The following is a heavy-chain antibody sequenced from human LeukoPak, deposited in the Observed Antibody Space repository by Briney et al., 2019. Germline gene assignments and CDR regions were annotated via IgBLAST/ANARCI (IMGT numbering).Heavy chain of an antibody. Sequence: ASVKVSCKASGGTFSSYAISWVRQAPGQGLEWMGWMNPNGGNTGYAQKFQGRVTMTRNTSISTAYMELSSLRSEDTAVYYCARRSARDIAARLLGYWGQGTLVTVSS. CDR2: MNPNGGNT. V-gene: IGHV1-8*02. J-gene: IGHJ4*02. CDR1: GGTFSSYA. D-gene: IGHD6-6*01. CDR3: ARRSARDIAARLLGY.